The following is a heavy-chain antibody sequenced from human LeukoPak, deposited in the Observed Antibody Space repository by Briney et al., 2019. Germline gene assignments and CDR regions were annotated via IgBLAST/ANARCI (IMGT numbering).Heavy chain of an antibody. CDR3: ARGAYYYGMDV. V-gene: IGHV4-31*02. CDR1: SGSISSGGHY. CDR2: IYYSGST. D-gene: IGHD3-16*01. J-gene: IGHJ6*02. Sequence: PSETLSLTCTVSSGSISSGGHYWSWIRQHPGTGLEWIGYIYYSGSTYYNPSLKSRVTISVDTSKNQFSLKLSSVTAADTAVYYCARGAYYYGMDVWGQGTTVTVSS.